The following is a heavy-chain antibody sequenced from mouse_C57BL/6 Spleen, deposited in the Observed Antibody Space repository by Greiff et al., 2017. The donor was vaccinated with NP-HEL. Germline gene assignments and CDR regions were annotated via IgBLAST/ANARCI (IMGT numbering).Heavy chain of an antibody. Sequence: QVQLQQSGAELVKPGASVKMSCKASGYTFTSYWITWVKQRPGQGLEWIGDIYPGSGSTNYNEKFKSKATLTVDTSSSTAYMQLSSLTSEDSAVYYCARHYGSSWYFDVWGTGTTVTVSS. V-gene: IGHV1-55*01. J-gene: IGHJ1*03. CDR3: ARHYGSSWYFDV. CDR2: IYPGSGST. CDR1: GYTFTSYW. D-gene: IGHD1-1*01.